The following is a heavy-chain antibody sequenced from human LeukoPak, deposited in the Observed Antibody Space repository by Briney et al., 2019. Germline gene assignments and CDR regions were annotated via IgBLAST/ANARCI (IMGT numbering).Heavy chain of an antibody. CDR1: GFTFSSYT. J-gene: IGHJ4*02. V-gene: IGHV3-21*01. D-gene: IGHD2-8*01. CDR3: ARCVNGQNDY. Sequence: PGGSLRLSCAASGFTFSSYTMKWVRQAPGKGLEWVSSISSSSSYIYYADSVKGRFTISRDNAKNSLYLQMNSLRAEDTAVYYCARCVNGQNDYWGQGTLVTVSS. CDR2: ISSSSSYI.